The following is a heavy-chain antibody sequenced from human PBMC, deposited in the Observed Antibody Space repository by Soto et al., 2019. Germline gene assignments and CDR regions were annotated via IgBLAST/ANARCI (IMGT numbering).Heavy chain of an antibody. D-gene: IGHD6-13*01. Sequence: PGGSLRLSCAASGFTFSSCGMHWVRQAPGKGLEWVAVISYDGSDKYYADSVKGRFTISRDNSKSTLFLQLNGLRAEDTAVYYCANVLFSSHHSGMDVWGQGTTVTVSS. V-gene: IGHV3-30*18. CDR2: ISYDGSDK. CDR3: ANVLFSSHHSGMDV. J-gene: IGHJ6*02. CDR1: GFTFSSCG.